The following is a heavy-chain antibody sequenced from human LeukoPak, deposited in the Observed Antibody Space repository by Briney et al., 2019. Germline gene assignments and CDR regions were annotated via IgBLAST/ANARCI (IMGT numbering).Heavy chain of an antibody. J-gene: IGHJ4*02. D-gene: IGHD3-16*01. CDR1: GGSISSTSYY. CDR3: ARGEGVIDY. Sequence: SETLSLTCAVSGGSISSTSYYWAWIRQPPGKGLEWIGTIYYSGSTYHNPPLKSRVTISVDTSKNQFSLKLSSVTAADTAVYYCARGEGVIDYWGQGTLVTVSS. CDR2: IYYSGST. V-gene: IGHV4-39*07.